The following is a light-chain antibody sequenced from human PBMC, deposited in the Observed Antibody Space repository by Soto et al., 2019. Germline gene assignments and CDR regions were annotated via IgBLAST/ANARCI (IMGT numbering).Light chain of an antibody. V-gene: IGKV3-15*01. CDR3: QQYNNWPPIT. Sequence: IVMTQSPCTLSVSPVERSTLSCRASHSVSSNLAGYQQKPFHAPRLLIYCASTRATGIPARFSGSGSGTEFTLTISSLQSEDVAVYYCQQYNNWPPITFGQGTRLENK. CDR1: HSVSSN. CDR2: CAS. J-gene: IGKJ5*01.